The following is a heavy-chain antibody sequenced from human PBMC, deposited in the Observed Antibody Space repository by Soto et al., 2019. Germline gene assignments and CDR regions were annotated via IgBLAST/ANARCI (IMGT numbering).Heavy chain of an antibody. J-gene: IGHJ6*02. CDR3: ARENWTDLYYYGMDV. V-gene: IGHV4-59*01. CDR1: GGSISSYY. D-gene: IGHD1-1*01. Sequence: QVQLQESGPGLVKPSETLSLSCTVSGGSISSYYWSWIRQPPGKGLEWIGHIYYSGSTNYNPSLKSRVTLSVDTAKTQFSLKLSSVTAADTAVYYCARENWTDLYYYGMDVWGQGTTVTVSS. CDR2: IYYSGST.